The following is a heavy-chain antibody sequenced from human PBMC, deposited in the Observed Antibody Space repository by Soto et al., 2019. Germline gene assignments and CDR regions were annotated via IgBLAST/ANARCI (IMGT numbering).Heavy chain of an antibody. CDR3: AREALPQIVRYNWFDP. Sequence: SETLSLTCTVSGGSISSGDYYWSWIRQPPGKGLEWIGYIYYSGSTYYNPSLKSRVTISVDTSKNQFSLKLSSVTAADTAVYYCAREALPQIVRYNWFDPWGQGTLVTVSS. V-gene: IGHV4-30-4*01. CDR1: GGSISSGDYY. J-gene: IGHJ5*02. D-gene: IGHD6-6*01. CDR2: IYYSGST.